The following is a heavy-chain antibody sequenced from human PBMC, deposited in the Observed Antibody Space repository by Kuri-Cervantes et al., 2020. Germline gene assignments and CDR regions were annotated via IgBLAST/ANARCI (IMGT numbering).Heavy chain of an antibody. CDR2: VYYTGST. V-gene: IGHV4-38-2*02. Sequence: GSLRLSCTVSGYSISTGYYWGWIRQAPGKGLEWIGSVYYTGSTYNNPSLRSRVTTSVDTPKNQFSLNLNSVTAADTAVYYCTRVLDYYGSGSYGFDFWGPGTVVTVSS. J-gene: IGHJ3*01. CDR3: TRVLDYYGSGSYGFDF. CDR1: GYSISTGYY. D-gene: IGHD3-10*01.